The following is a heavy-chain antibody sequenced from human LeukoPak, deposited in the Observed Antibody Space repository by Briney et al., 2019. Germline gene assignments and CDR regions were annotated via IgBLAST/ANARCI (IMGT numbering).Heavy chain of an antibody. J-gene: IGHJ4*02. CDR3: ARNRYDSSGYYLDS. V-gene: IGHV4-4*07. D-gene: IGHD3-22*01. CDR2: IYHSGNT. Sequence: SETLSLTCTVSGGSISSYYWSWIRQPAGKGLEWIGEIYHSGNTNYDPSLKSRVTMSVDRSKDQFSLKLSSVTAADTARYYCARNRYDSSGYYLDSWGQGTLVTVSS. CDR1: GGSISSYY.